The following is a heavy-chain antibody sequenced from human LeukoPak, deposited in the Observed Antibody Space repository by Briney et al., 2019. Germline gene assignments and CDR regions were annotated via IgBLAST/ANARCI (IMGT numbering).Heavy chain of an antibody. CDR3: ARDGYDFWSGYLRAFDY. CDR1: GGSFSGYY. Sequence: SETLSLTCAVYGGSFSGYYWSWIRQPPGKGLEWIGEINHSGSTNYNPSLKSRVTISVDTSKNQFSLKLSSVTAADTAVYYCARDGYDFWSGYLRAFDYWGQGTLVTVSS. D-gene: IGHD3-3*01. CDR2: INHSGST. J-gene: IGHJ4*02. V-gene: IGHV4-34*01.